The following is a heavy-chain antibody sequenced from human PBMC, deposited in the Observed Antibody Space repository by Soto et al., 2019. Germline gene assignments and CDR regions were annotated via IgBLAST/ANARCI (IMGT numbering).Heavy chain of an antibody. D-gene: IGHD5-18*01. CDR3: ARGSWDTNYYYGMDV. J-gene: IGHJ6*02. Sequence: AGSLGLCCASSGYTVSSKYMSWVREDPGKGLEWVSAIGTAGDPYYPGSVKGRFTISRENAKNSLYLQMNSLRAGDTAVYYCARGSWDTNYYYGMDVGGQGTTVKSP. CDR2: IGTAGDP. CDR1: GYTVSSKY. V-gene: IGHV3-13*05.